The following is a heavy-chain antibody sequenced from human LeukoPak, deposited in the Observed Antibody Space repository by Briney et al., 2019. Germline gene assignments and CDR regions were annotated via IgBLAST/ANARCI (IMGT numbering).Heavy chain of an antibody. CDR2: ITPILGIA. V-gene: IGHV1-69*04. J-gene: IGHJ5*02. D-gene: IGHD2-2*01. CDR3: ASTIPHCSSTSCYRRAANWFDP. Sequence: GASVKFSCKASGGTFSSYAISWVRQAPGQGLEWMGRITPILGIANYAQKFQGRVTITADKSTSTAYMELSSLRSEDTAVYYCASTIPHCSSTSCYRRAANWFDPWGQGTLVTVSS. CDR1: GGTFSSYA.